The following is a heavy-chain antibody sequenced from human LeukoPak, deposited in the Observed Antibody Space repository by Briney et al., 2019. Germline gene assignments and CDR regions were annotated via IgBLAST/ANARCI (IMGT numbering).Heavy chain of an antibody. V-gene: IGHV3-53*01. J-gene: IGHJ4*02. CDR2: IYSGGST. Sequence: GGSLRLSCAASGFTVSTNYMSWVRQAPGGGLEWVSVIYSGGSTYYTDSVKGRFTISRDNSKNTLYLQMNSLRAEDTAVYYCAKEAYNSRRDYYFDHWGQGTLVTVSS. CDR3: AKEAYNSRRDYYFDH. D-gene: IGHD6-13*01. CDR1: GFTVSTNY.